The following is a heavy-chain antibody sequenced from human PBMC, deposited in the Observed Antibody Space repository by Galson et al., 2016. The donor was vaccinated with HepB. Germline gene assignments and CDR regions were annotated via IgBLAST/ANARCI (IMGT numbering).Heavy chain of an antibody. CDR2: IYYSGST. CDR3: ARDGYSSGWNYFDY. V-gene: IGHV4-59*01. CDR1: GGSISSYY. D-gene: IGHD6-19*01. J-gene: IGHJ4*02. Sequence: SETLSLTCTVSGGSISSYYWSWIRQPPGKGLEWIGYIYYSGSTNYNPSLKSRVTISVDTSKNQFSLKLSSVTAADTAVYYCARDGYSSGWNYFDYWGQGTLVTVSS.